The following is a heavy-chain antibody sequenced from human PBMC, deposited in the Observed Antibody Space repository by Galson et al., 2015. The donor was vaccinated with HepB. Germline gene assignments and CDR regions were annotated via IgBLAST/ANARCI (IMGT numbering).Heavy chain of an antibody. V-gene: IGHV1-8*01. Sequence: SVKVSCKASGYTFTSYDINWVRQATGQGLEWMGWMNPNSGNTGYAQKFQGRVTMTRNTSISTAYMELSSLRSEDTAVYYCASTATDVTTAEEYMDVWGKGTTVTVSS. D-gene: IGHD4-11*01. J-gene: IGHJ6*03. CDR1: GYTFTSYD. CDR3: ASTATDVTTAEEYMDV. CDR2: MNPNSGNT.